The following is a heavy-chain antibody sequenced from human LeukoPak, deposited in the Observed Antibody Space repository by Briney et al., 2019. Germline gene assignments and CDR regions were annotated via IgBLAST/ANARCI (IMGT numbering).Heavy chain of an antibody. Sequence: GGSLRLSCAASGFTFSSYAMSWVRQAPGKGLEWVSAISGSGGSTYYADSVKGRFTISRDNSKNTLYLQMNSLRAEDTAVYYCAKGRERIVVVPAASLEWGQGTLVTVSS. CDR2: ISGSGGST. D-gene: IGHD2-2*01. V-gene: IGHV3-23*01. J-gene: IGHJ4*02. CDR1: GFTFSSYA. CDR3: AKGRERIVVVPAASLE.